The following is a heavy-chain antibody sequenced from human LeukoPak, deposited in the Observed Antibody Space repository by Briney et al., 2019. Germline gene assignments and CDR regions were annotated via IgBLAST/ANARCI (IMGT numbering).Heavy chain of an antibody. D-gene: IGHD6-13*01. CDR3: ARGGSSTGRIGYYFDF. CDR1: GGSLSSYY. Sequence: SETLSLTCTVPGGSLSSYYWNWIRQAPGKGLEWIGFIYSSGSTKYNPSPKSRLTMSVETSKNQFSLKLRSVTDADTAVYHCARGGSSTGRIGYYFDFWGQGTLVTVSS. V-gene: IGHV4-59*01. CDR2: IYSSGST. J-gene: IGHJ4*02.